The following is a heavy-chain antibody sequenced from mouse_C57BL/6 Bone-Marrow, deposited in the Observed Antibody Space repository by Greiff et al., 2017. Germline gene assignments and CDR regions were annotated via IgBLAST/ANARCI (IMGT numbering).Heavy chain of an antibody. D-gene: IGHD2-5*01. V-gene: IGHV1-69*01. CDR1: GYTFTSYW. CDR2: IDPSDSYT. CDR3: AREGYSNYPHYYAMDY. J-gene: IGHJ4*01. Sequence: QVQLQQPGAELVLPGASVKLSCKASGYTFTSYWMHWVKQRPGQGLEWIGEIDPSDSYTNYNQKFKGKSTLTVDKSSSTAYMQLSSLTSEDSAVYYCAREGYSNYPHYYAMDYWGQGTSDTVSS.